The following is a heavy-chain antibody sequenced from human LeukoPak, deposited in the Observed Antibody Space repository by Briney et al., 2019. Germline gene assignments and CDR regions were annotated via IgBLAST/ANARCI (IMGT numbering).Heavy chain of an antibody. CDR3: ARAQTQGGIAVAGTLDY. V-gene: IGHV3-53*01. D-gene: IGHD6-19*01. CDR2: IYSGGST. J-gene: IGHJ4*02. Sequence: PGGSLRLSCVASGFTVSSNYMSWVRQAPGKGLEWVSVIYSGGSTYYADSVKGRFTISRDNSKNTLYLQMNSLRAEDTAVYYCARAQTQGGIAVAGTLDYWGQGTQVTVSS. CDR1: GFTVSSNY.